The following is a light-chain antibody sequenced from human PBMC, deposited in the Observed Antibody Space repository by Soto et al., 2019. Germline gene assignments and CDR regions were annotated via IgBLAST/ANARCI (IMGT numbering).Light chain of an antibody. Sequence: QAVVTQEPSLTVSPGGTVTLTCGSSTGAVTSGHYPYWFQQKPGQAPRTLIYDTSNKHSWTPARFSGSLLGGKAALTPSGAQPEDQAEYHCLLSYSGAYYVFGTGTKVTVL. CDR3: LLSYSGAYYV. CDR1: TGAVTSGHY. CDR2: DTS. J-gene: IGLJ1*01. V-gene: IGLV7-46*01.